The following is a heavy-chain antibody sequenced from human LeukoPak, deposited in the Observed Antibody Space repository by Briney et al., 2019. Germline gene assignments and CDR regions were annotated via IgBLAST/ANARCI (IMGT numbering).Heavy chain of an antibody. CDR2: INAGNGDT. CDR1: GYTFTNYA. Sequence: ASVKVSCKASGYTFTNYAIHWVRQAPGQRLEWMGWINAGNGDTEYSQKFQGRVTFTRDASASTAYMELSSLRSEDTALYCCAREDIVVVVAVTPFGAPDYWGQGTLVTVSS. V-gene: IGHV1-3*01. D-gene: IGHD2-15*01. J-gene: IGHJ4*02. CDR3: AREDIVVVVAVTPFGAPDY.